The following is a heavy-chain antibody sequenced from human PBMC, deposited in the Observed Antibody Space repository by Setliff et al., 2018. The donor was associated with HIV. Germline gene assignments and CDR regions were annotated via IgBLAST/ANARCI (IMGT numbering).Heavy chain of an antibody. CDR3: ASSYSGYDWEIDY. CDR1: GFTFSSYG. Sequence: PGGSLRLSCAASGFTFSSYGMHWVRQAPGKGLEWVAVIWYDGSNKYYADPVKGRFTISRDNSKNTPYLQMNSLRAEDTAVYYCASSYSGYDWEIDYWGQGTLVTVSS. J-gene: IGHJ4*02. V-gene: IGHV3-33*08. D-gene: IGHD5-12*01. CDR2: IWYDGSNK.